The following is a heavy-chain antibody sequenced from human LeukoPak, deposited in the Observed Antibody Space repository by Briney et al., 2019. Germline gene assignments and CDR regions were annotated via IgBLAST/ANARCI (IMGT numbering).Heavy chain of an antibody. CDR3: ARDLRTSIEQLVGVFDY. Sequence: SETLSLTCTVSGGSISSSGYYWGWIRQPPGKGLEWIGSIYYGGSTYYNPSLKSRATISADTSKNQFSLKLSSVTAADTAVYYCARDLRTSIEQLVGVFDYWGQGTLVTVSS. D-gene: IGHD6-6*01. CDR1: GGSISSSGYY. CDR2: IYYGGST. V-gene: IGHV4-39*07. J-gene: IGHJ4*02.